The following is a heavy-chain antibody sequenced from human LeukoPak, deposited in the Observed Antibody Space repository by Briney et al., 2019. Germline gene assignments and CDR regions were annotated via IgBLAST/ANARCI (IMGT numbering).Heavy chain of an antibody. CDR2: INAGNGNT. Sequence: ASVKVSCTASGYTFTSYAMHWVRQAPGQRLEWMGWINAGNGNTKYSQKFQGRVTITRDTSASTAYMELSSLRSEDTAVYYCARGWSSGWYNWFDPWGQGTLVTVSS. V-gene: IGHV1-3*01. CDR3: ARGWSSGWYNWFDP. D-gene: IGHD6-19*01. J-gene: IGHJ5*02. CDR1: GYTFTSYA.